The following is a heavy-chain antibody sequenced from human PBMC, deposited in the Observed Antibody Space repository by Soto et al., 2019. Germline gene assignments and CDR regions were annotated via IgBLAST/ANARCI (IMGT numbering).Heavy chain of an antibody. Sequence: QVQLVQSGAEVKKPGASVKVSCKASGYTFSSYDINWVRQATGQGLEWMGWMNPNSGNTGYAQKFKGRVTMARNTSTSTAYMELSSLSSEDTAVYFCARTRSTSWFADSWGQGTLVTVSS. J-gene: IGHJ5*01. CDR3: ARTRSTSWFADS. D-gene: IGHD2-2*01. CDR1: GYTFSSYD. V-gene: IGHV1-8*01. CDR2: MNPNSGNT.